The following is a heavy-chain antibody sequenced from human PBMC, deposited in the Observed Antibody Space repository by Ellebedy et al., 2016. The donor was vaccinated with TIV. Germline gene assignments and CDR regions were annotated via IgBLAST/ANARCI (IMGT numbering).Heavy chain of an antibody. V-gene: IGHV4-4*07. D-gene: IGHD3-10*01. CDR2: IYVSGDT. J-gene: IGHJ4*02. CDR1: GGTVSGFS. Sequence: MPSETLSLTCTVSGGTVSGFSWSRIRQPAGKGLEWIGGIYVSGDTHYNPSLKRRITMSTDTSRNHFALNLRSVTAADTAIYYCAREIVYIASGTYYRDFDYWGRGTLVTVSS. CDR3: AREIVYIASGTYYRDFDY.